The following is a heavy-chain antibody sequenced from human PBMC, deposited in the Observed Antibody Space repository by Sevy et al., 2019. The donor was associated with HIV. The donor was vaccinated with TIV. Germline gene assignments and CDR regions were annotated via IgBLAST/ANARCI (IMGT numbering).Heavy chain of an antibody. CDR3: ARALYSDVWYYYDY. D-gene: IGHD6-19*01. J-gene: IGHJ4*02. CDR1: GFTFSDYT. CDR2: ILKDGAIK. V-gene: IGHV3-30-3*01. Sequence: GGSLRLSCSASGFTFSDYTMHWVRQAPGKGLEWVTLILKDGAIKYYADSVKGRFTISRDNSEHTLYLQMNSLRPEDTAVYYCARALYSDVWYYYDYWGQGTLVTVSS.